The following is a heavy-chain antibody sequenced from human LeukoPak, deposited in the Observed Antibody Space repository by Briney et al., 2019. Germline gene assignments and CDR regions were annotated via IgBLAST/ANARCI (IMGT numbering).Heavy chain of an antibody. V-gene: IGHV3-7*05. CDR3: ASSKDHYCHY. CDR1: GFSFSDSW. CDR2: IHQDAGEK. Sequence: GGSLRLSCAASGFSFSDSWMTWVRQTPGKGLQWVASIHQDAGEKQYLDSVRGRFTISRDNAKNSLYLQMNSLRVEDTDVYYCASSKDHYCHYWGQGTLVTVSS. J-gene: IGHJ4*02.